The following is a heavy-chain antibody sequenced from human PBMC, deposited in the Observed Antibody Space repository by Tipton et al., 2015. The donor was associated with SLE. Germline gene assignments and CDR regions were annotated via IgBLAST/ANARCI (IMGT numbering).Heavy chain of an antibody. CDR2: IYYSGRT. Sequence: TLSLTCTVSGGSISSSSYYWGWIRQPPGKGLEWIGRIYYSGRTYYNPSLKSRVTISVDTSKNQFSLTLSSVTAADTAVYYCARLFIAVAGTGNAFDIWGQGTMVTVSS. D-gene: IGHD6-19*01. CDR1: GGSISSSSYY. J-gene: IGHJ3*02. V-gene: IGHV4-39*01. CDR3: ARLFIAVAGTGNAFDI.